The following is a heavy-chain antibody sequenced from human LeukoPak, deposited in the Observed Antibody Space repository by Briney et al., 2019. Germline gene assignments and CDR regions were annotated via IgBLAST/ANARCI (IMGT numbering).Heavy chain of an antibody. Sequence: PGGSLRLSCAASGFTFSSYSMNWVRQAPGKGLEWVSSISSSSSYIYYADSVKGRFTISRDNAKNSLYLQMNSLRAEDTAVYYCARDVVGATPYWYFDLWGRGTLLTVSS. CDR1: GFTFSSYS. CDR3: ARDVVGATPYWYFDL. J-gene: IGHJ2*01. D-gene: IGHD1-26*01. CDR2: ISSSSSYI. V-gene: IGHV3-21*01.